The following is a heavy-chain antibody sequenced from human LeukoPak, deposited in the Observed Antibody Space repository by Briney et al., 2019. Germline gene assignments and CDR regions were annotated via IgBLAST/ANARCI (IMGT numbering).Heavy chain of an antibody. V-gene: IGHV3-23*01. J-gene: IGHJ4*02. D-gene: IGHD3-10*01. CDR2: ISSRGDST. CDR1: GFIFSNYA. CDR3: AKRGVVIRVFLVGFHKEAYYFDS. Sequence: GGSLILSCAASGFIFSNYAMSWVRRVPGRGLEWVSTISSRGDSTYVADSVKGRFTISRDNPKNTLYLQMNSLRAEDTAVYFCAKRGVVIRVFLVGFHKEAYYFDSWGQGALVTVSS.